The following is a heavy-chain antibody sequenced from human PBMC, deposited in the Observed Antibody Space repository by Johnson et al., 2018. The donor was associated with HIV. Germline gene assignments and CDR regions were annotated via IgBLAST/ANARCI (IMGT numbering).Heavy chain of an antibody. CDR2: IYYDGTNK. CDR1: GFTFSSYA. V-gene: IGHV3-33*08. J-gene: IGHJ3*02. D-gene: IGHD1-26*01. CDR3: ARDSGEMWALRIAFDI. Sequence: SGFTFSSYAMHWVRQAPGKGLEWVAIIYYDGTNKYYADSVKGRFTISRDNSKNTLYLQMDNLRVEDTAIYYCARDSGEMWALRIAFDIWGQGTMVTVSS.